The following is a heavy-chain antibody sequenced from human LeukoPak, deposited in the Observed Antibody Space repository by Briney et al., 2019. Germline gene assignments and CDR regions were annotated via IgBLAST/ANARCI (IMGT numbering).Heavy chain of an antibody. J-gene: IGHJ6*02. Sequence: SVKVSCKASGGTFISYAISWVRQAPGQGLEWMGGIIPIFGTANYAQKFQGRVTITADESTSTAYMELSSLRSEDTAVYYCAREPPAYYGSAPNYYYYGMDVWGQGTTVTVSS. D-gene: IGHD3-10*01. CDR1: GGTFISYA. CDR2: IIPIFGTA. V-gene: IGHV1-69*13. CDR3: AREPPAYYGSAPNYYYYGMDV.